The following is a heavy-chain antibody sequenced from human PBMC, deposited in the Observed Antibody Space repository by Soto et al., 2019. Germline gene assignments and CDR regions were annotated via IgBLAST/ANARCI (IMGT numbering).Heavy chain of an antibody. D-gene: IGHD2-15*01. CDR2: MNPNSGDT. CDR3: ARGPGSCDWRFAYYCMGV. V-gene: IGHV1-8*01. Sequence: QVQLMQSGAEVKKPGASVKVSCTFTSYDINWVRQAAGQGLEWMAWMNPNSGDTRFAQKFQGSITMTRDTSKFTAYMEVSNLRSEDTAVYSCARGPGSCDWRFAYYCMGVWDQGTTVTVSS. CDR1: FTSYD. J-gene: IGHJ6*02.